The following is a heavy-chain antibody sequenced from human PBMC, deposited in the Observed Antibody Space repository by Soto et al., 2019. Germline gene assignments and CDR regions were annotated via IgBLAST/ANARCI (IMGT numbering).Heavy chain of an antibody. J-gene: IGHJ6*02. D-gene: IGHD3-10*01. V-gene: IGHV4-4*07. CDR2: IYTSGST. CDR1: GGSISSYY. CDR3: ARDEYGEVGECYYYDGMVV. Sequence: SETLSLTCTVSGGSISSYYWSWIRQPAGKGLEWIGRIYTSGSTNYNPSLKSRATMSVDTSKNQFSLKLSSVTAADTAVYYCARDEYGEVGECYYYDGMVVWGPGTSVTVSS.